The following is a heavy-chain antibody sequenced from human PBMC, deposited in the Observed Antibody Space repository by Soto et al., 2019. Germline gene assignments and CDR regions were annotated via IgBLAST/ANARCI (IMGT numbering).Heavy chain of an antibody. CDR2: IWYDGSNK. Sequence: QVQLVESGGGVVLPGRSLRLSCAASGFGFSSYGVHWVRQAPGKGLEWVAGIWYDGSNKYYADSVKGRFTISRDNSKNTLYLQMNSLRAEDTAVYYCARDVVVRGYCNYYFDYWGQGTLVTVSS. CDR1: GFGFSSYG. V-gene: IGHV3-33*01. CDR3: ARDVVVRGYCNYYFDY. J-gene: IGHJ4*02. D-gene: IGHD2-15*01.